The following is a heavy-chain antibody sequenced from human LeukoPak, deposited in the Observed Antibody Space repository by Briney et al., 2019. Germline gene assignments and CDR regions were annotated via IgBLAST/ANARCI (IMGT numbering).Heavy chain of an antibody. D-gene: IGHD3-22*01. Sequence: GGSLRLSCAASGFTFSSYSMNWVRQAPGKGLEWVSSISSSSSYIYYADSVKGRFTISRDNAKNSLYLQMNSLRAEDTAVYYCARVGSSIVVVMTYYFDYWGQGTLVTVSS. CDR3: ARVGSSIVVVMTYYFDY. CDR1: GFTFSSYS. J-gene: IGHJ4*02. V-gene: IGHV3-21*01. CDR2: ISSSSSYI.